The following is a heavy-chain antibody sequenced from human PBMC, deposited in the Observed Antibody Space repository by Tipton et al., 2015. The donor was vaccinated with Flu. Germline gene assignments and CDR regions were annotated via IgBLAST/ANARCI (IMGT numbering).Heavy chain of an antibody. CDR3: VKAKNYDIVAAYYGMDV. CDR1: GLTFSNYA. J-gene: IGHJ6*02. D-gene: IGHD3-9*01. V-gene: IGHV3-23*01. CDR2: LSGSGSSI. Sequence: SLRLSCAASGLTFSNYAMSWVRQAPGKGLEWVAGLSGSGSSIYYADSVKGRFTISRDNSKNMLYVQMNSLRAEDTAVYYCVKAKNYDIVAAYYGMDVWGQGP.